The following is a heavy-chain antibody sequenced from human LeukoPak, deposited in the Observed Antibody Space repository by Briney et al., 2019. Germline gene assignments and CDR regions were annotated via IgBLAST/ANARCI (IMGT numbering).Heavy chain of an antibody. CDR1: GFTFSSDA. CDR2: LTGSGGSA. J-gene: IGHJ4*02. CDR3: AKVSSPYHYDSGGRNYYFDY. D-gene: IGHD3-22*01. Sequence: PGGSLRLSCAASGFTFSSDAMSWVHQAPGKGLEWVSGLTGSGGSAYYADSVKGRFTISGDNSKNALYLQLNSLRAEDTAVYYCAKVSSPYHYDSGGRNYYFDYWGQGTLVTVSS. V-gene: IGHV3-23*01.